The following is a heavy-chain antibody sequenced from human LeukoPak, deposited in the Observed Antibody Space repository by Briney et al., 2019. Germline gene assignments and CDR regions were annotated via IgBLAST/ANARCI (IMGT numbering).Heavy chain of an antibody. J-gene: IGHJ3*02. D-gene: IGHD3-10*01. V-gene: IGHV1-69*04. CDR3: ARNFRRVDAFDI. CDR2: IIPILGIA. CDR1: GGTFSSYA. Sequence: SVKVSCKASGGTFSSYAISWVRQAPGQGLEWMGRIIPILGIANYAQKFQGRVTITADKSTSTAYMELSSLRSEDTAVYYCARNFRRVDAFDIWGQGTMVTVSS.